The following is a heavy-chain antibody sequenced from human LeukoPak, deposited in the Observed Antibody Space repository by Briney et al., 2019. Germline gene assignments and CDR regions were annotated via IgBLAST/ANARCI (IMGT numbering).Heavy chain of an antibody. D-gene: IGHD1-26*01. CDR2: ISSSSRDI. CDR1: GFTFSSYT. CDR3: VREAAATLFDY. Sequence: GGTLRLSCAASGFTFSSYTMNWVRQAPGKGLEWVAAISSSSRDIFYADSVKGRFTISRDNTQNSLSLQMNSLRAEDKAVYYCVREAAATLFDYWGQGTLVTVSS. J-gene: IGHJ4*02. V-gene: IGHV3-21*01.